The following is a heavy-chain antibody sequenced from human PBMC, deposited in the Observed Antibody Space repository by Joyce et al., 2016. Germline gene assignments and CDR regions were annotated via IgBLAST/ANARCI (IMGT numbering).Heavy chain of an antibody. D-gene: IGHD2/OR15-2a*01. V-gene: IGHV1-69*04. CDR2: IIPIVGVA. Sequence: VQLVQSGAEVKKPGSSVKVSCKVSGGNFYDYTITWLRQAPGQGLEWMGRIIPIVGVANYARKFRGRVALTADKSTATAYLELNSLRLDDTAMFFCTRGRIEYSKTFNAYDIWGQGTMVTVSS. CDR3: TRGRIEYSKTFNAYDI. CDR1: GGNFYDYT. J-gene: IGHJ3*02.